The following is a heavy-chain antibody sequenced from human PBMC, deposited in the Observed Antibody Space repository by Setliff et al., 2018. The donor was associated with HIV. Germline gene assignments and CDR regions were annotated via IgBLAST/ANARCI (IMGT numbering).Heavy chain of an antibody. D-gene: IGHD4-17*01. CDR3: TREADTTSCP. Sequence: SQTLSLTCTVSGYSISSGYYWDWIRQPPGRGLEWIGSIYHSGNTYYNPSPKSRVTISVDTSKNQFSLKLSSVTAADTAVYYCTREADTTSCPWGRGTLVTVSS. J-gene: IGHJ4*02. CDR2: IYHSGNT. CDR1: GYSISSGYY. V-gene: IGHV4-38-2*02.